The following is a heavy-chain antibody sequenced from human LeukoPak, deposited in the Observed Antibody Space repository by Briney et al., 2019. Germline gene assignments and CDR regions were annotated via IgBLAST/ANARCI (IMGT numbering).Heavy chain of an antibody. Sequence: GGSLRLSCAASGFTFSSYAMHWVRQAPGKGLEWVAVISYDGSDKYYADSVRGRFTISRDISKNTLYLQMNSLRPEDTAVYYCARDKIVGATKFDYWGQGTLVTVSS. D-gene: IGHD1-26*01. CDR3: ARDKIVGATKFDY. V-gene: IGHV3-30*04. CDR1: GFTFSSYA. J-gene: IGHJ4*02. CDR2: ISYDGSDK.